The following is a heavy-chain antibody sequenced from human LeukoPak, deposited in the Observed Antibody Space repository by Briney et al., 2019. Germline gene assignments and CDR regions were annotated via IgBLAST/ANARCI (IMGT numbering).Heavy chain of an antibody. CDR2: INHSGST. J-gene: IGHJ6*03. CDR1: GGSFSGYY. V-gene: IGHV4-34*01. D-gene: IGHD6-6*01. Sequence: PSETLSLTCAVYGGSFSGYYWSWIRQPPGKGLEWIGEINHSGSTNYNPSLKSRVTISVDTSKNQFSLKLSSVTAADTAVYYCARAWAARKGTNYYMDVWGKGTTATVSS. CDR3: ARAWAARKGTNYYMDV.